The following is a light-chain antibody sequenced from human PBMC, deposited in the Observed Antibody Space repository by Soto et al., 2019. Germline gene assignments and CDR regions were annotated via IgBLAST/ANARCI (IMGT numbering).Light chain of an antibody. CDR3: QQYNKWPLT. CDR1: QSVSRN. V-gene: IGKV3-15*01. J-gene: IGKJ4*01. Sequence: EIVMTQSPATLSVSPGERATLSCRASQSVSRNLAWYQLKPGQAPRLLIYHASTRATGIPARFSGSGSGTEFTLTISSLQSEDVAVYYGQQYNKWPLTFGGGTKVELK. CDR2: HAS.